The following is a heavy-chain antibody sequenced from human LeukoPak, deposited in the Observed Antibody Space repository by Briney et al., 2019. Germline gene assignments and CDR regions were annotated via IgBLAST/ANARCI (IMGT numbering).Heavy chain of an antibody. D-gene: IGHD7-27*01. Sequence: SATLSLTCTVSGGSISSYYWSWIRQPPGKGLEWIGYIYYIGSTNYNPSLRGRLTISVDTSKNQFSLKLTSVTAADTAVYYCARGTTKITGEFDYWGQGTLVTVSS. CDR1: GGSISSYY. CDR3: ARGTTKITGEFDY. CDR2: IYYIGST. V-gene: IGHV4-59*08. J-gene: IGHJ4*02.